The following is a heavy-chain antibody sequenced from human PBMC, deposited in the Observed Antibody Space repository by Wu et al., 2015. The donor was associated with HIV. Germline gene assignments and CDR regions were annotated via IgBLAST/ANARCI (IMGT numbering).Heavy chain of an antibody. V-gene: IGHV1-69*12. CDR2: IIPIFDTA. CDR1: GGTFSSYA. CDR3: ARVEITENYYYYMDV. D-gene: IGHD5-24*01. Sequence: VQLVQSGAEVKNPGSSVKVSCKTSGGTFSSYAISWVRQAPGQGLEWMGGIIPIFDTANYAQKFQGRLTITAEESTNTVYMEMSSLRSEDTAVYYCARVEITENYYYYMDVWGKGTTVTVSS. J-gene: IGHJ6*03.